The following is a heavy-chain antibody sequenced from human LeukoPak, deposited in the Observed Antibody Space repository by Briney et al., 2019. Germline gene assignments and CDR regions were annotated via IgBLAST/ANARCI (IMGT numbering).Heavy chain of an antibody. CDR2: IYTSGST. V-gene: IGHV4-59*10. D-gene: IGHD3-3*01. Sequence: SETLSLTCAVYGGSFSGYYWSWIRQPAGKGLEWIGRIYTSGSTNYNPSLKSRVTMSVDTSKNQFSLKLSSVTAADTAVYYCARAGKYETHYYYYGMDVWGQGTTVTVSS. J-gene: IGHJ6*02. CDR3: ARAGKYETHYYYYGMDV. CDR1: GGSFSGYY.